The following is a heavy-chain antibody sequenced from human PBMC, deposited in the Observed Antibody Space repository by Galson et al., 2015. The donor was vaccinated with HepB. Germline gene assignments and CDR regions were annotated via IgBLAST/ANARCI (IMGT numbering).Heavy chain of an antibody. CDR1: GFTFTSSA. J-gene: IGHJ6*02. Sequence: VKVSCKASGFTFTSSAVQWVRQARGQRLEWIGWIVVGSGNTNYAQKFQERVTITRDMSTSTAYMELSSLRSEDTAVYYCAARSGTQGGGMDVWGQGTTVTVSS. D-gene: IGHD1-1*01. CDR2: IVVGSGNT. V-gene: IGHV1-58*01. CDR3: AARSGTQGGGMDV.